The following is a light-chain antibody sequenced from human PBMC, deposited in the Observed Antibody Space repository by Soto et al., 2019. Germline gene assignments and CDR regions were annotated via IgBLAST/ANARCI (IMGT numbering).Light chain of an antibody. CDR1: QTIGTF. V-gene: IGKV1-39*01. Sequence: DIQMTQSPSSLTASVGDRVTITCRASQTIGTFLNWYQQRPGKAPKLLIYGASTLQSGVPFRFSGSGSGTDFTLTISSLQPEDFATYYCQQSYSTPRYSFGQGTILEIK. CDR2: GAS. J-gene: IGKJ2*01. CDR3: QQSYSTPRYS.